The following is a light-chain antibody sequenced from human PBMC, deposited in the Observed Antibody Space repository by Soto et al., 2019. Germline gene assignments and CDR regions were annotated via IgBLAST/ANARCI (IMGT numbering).Light chain of an antibody. V-gene: IGKV3-20*01. CDR2: GAS. Sequence: EIVLTQSPGTLSLSPGERATLSCRASQSVSSSYLAWYQQKPGQAPRLLIYGASSRATDIPDRFSGSGSGTDFTLTINTLEPEDSAVYYCQQYGTLPGTFGQGTKVEIK. CDR3: QQYGTLPGT. CDR1: QSVSSSY. J-gene: IGKJ1*01.